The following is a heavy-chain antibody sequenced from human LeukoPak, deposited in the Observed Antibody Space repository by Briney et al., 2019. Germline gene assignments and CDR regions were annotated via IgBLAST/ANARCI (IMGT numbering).Heavy chain of an antibody. CDR1: GYTFTSYY. CDR3: ARDSSGYSYGLNFDY. D-gene: IGHD5-18*01. V-gene: IGHV1-46*01. CDR2: INPSGGST. J-gene: IGHJ4*02. Sequence: GASVKVSCKASGYTFTSYYVHWVRQAPGQGLEWMGIINPSGGSTSYAQKFQGRVTMTRDTSTSTVYMELSSLRSEDTAVYYCARDSSGYSYGLNFDYWGQGTLVTVSS.